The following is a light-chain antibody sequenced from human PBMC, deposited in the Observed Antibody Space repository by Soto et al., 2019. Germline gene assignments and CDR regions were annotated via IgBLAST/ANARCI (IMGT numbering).Light chain of an antibody. CDR1: QSVNIN. Sequence: EIVLTQSPATLSFSPGEGATLSCRASQSVNINLAWYQQKPGLAPRLVVYDGSHRATGIPARFSGSGSGTDFTLTIGRLEPEDFAVYYCQQRFKWPPDFGQGKRLDIX. CDR2: DGS. CDR3: QQRFKWPPD. J-gene: IGKJ5*01. V-gene: IGKV3-11*01.